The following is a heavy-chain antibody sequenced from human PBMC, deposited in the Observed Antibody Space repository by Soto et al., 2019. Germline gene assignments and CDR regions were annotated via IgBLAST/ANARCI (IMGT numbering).Heavy chain of an antibody. CDR3: ARWSHWNPLYYSGMDV. V-gene: IGHV1-69*01. D-gene: IGHD1-1*01. CDR2: IIPLFQTA. CDR1: GGTFGNFT. Sequence: QVQLVQSGAEVKKPGSSGKVSCKASGGTFGNFTISWVRQAPGQGPEWMGGIIPLFQTANYALKFQGRVKITADESTSTAYMELNSLRSEDTAVYYCARWSHWNPLYYSGMDVWGQGTTVIVSS. J-gene: IGHJ6*02.